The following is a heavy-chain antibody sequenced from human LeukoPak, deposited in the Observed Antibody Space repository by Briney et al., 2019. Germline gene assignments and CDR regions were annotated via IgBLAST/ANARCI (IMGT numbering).Heavy chain of an antibody. V-gene: IGHV4-59*08. CDR2: IYYSGST. CDR1: GGSISSYY. D-gene: IGHD6-19*01. Sequence: PSETLSLTCTVSGGSISSYYWSWIRQPPGKGLEWIGYIYYSGSTNYNPSLKSRVTISVDTSKNQFSLKLNSVTAADTAVYYCARHHHQDRSGWSRLFWPDPWGQGTLVIVSS. J-gene: IGHJ5*02. CDR3: ARHHHQDRSGWSRLFWPDP.